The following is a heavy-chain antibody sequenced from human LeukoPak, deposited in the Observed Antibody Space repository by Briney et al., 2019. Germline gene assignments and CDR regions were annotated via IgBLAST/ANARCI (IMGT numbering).Heavy chain of an antibody. CDR3: ARAGRLGLWFGELFRSYYYYYMDV. D-gene: IGHD3-10*01. Sequence: SVKVPYKASGFTFTISAMLWVRQARGQRLEWIGWIVVGSGNTNYTQKLQERVTITRDMSTSQAYMELSSLRSEDTAVCYCARAGRLGLWFGELFRSYYYYYMDVWGKGTTVTISS. CDR1: GFTFTISA. V-gene: IGHV1-58*02. J-gene: IGHJ6*03. CDR2: IVVGSGNT.